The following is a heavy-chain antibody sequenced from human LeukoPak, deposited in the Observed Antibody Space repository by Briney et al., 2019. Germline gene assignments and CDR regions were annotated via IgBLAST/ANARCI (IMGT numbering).Heavy chain of an antibody. J-gene: IGHJ5*02. CDR2: ISGSGGST. V-gene: IGHV3-23*01. CDR3: AEDPDRLPKVCFDP. Sequence: GGSLRLSCAASGFTFSSYAMSWVRQAPGKGLEWVSAISGSGGSTYYADSVKGRFTISRDKSKNTLYLQMNSLRAEDTAVYYCAEDPDRLPKVCFDPWGQGTLVTVSS. CDR1: GFTFSSYA. D-gene: IGHD2-15*01.